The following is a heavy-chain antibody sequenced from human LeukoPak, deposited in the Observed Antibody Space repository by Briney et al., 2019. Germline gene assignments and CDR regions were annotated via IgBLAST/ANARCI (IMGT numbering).Heavy chain of an antibody. Sequence: PGGSLRLSCAASGFTFSSYWMSWVRQAPGKGLEWVANIKQDGSEKYYVDSVKGRFTISRDNAKNSLYLQMNSLRAEDTAVYYFARVTIFVGVGNYYYYYMDVWGKGTTVTVSS. CDR1: GFTFSSYW. V-gene: IGHV3-7*01. D-gene: IGHD3-3*01. CDR3: ARVTIFVGVGNYYYYYMDV. J-gene: IGHJ6*03. CDR2: IKQDGSEK.